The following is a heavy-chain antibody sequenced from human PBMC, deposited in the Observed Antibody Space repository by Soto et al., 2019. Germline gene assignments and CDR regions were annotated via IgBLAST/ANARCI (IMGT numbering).Heavy chain of an antibody. CDR1: GFTFGSYE. Sequence: GGSLRLSXAASGFTFGSYEMNWVRQAPGKGLEWVSYISSSGSTIYYADSVKGRFTISRDNAKNSLYLQMNSLRAEDTAVYYCARFRYYYYGMDVWGQGTTVTVSS. V-gene: IGHV3-48*03. J-gene: IGHJ6*02. CDR3: ARFRYYYYGMDV. CDR2: ISSSGSTI.